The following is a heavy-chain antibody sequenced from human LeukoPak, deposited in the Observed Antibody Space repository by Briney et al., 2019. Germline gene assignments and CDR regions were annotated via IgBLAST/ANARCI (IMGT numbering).Heavy chain of an antibody. V-gene: IGHV3-21*01. CDR3: ARDQVGATAMGY. CDR1: GFTVSNTY. Sequence: PGGSLRLSRAASGFTVSNTYMSWVRQAPGKGLEWVSSISSSSSYIYYADSVKGRFTISRDNAKNSLYLQMNSLRAEDTAVYYCARDQVGATAMGYWGQGTLVTVSS. CDR2: ISSSSSYI. D-gene: IGHD1-26*01. J-gene: IGHJ4*02.